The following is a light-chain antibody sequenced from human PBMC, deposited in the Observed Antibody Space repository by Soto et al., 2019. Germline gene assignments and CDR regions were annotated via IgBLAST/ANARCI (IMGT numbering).Light chain of an antibody. Sequence: EIVLTQSPGTLSLSPGERATLSCRASQNVSSSYLAWYQQKPGQAPRLLIYGASSRATGIPDRFSGSGSGTDFILSISRLEPEDFAVYYCQQYGSSSWTFGQGTKVEIK. CDR3: QQYGSSSWT. V-gene: IGKV3-20*01. J-gene: IGKJ1*01. CDR2: GAS. CDR1: QNVSSSY.